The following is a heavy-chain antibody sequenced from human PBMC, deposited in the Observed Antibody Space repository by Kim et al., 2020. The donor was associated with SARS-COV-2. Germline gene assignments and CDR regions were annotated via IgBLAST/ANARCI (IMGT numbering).Heavy chain of an antibody. CDR3: ARGALKARRTPAHFDY. V-gene: IGHV3-30*07. Sequence: VKGRFTISRDNSKNTRDLQMNSLRAEDTAVYYWARGALKARRTPAHFDYWGQGTLVTVSS. J-gene: IGHJ4*02. D-gene: IGHD6-6*01.